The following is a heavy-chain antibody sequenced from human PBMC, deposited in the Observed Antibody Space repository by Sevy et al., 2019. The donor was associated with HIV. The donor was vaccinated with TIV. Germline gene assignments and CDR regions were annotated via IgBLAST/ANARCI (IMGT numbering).Heavy chain of an antibody. CDR1: GFTFRSYA. CDR3: ARDRFSGSLDY. V-gene: IGHV3-30*04. Sequence: GGSLRLSCAASGFTFRSYAMHWVRQAPGKGLEWVALIEYDGSKKYYADSVKGRFTISRDNSKNTLYLQMNSLRAEDTATHYCARDRFSGSLDYWGQGTLVTVSS. D-gene: IGHD1-26*01. CDR2: IEYDGSKK. J-gene: IGHJ4*02.